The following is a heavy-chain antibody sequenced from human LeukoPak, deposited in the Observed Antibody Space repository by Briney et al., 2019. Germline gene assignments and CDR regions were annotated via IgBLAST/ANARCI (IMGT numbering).Heavy chain of an antibody. Sequence: SETLSLTCTVSGGSISSYYWGWIRQPPGKGLEWIGSIYYSGSTYYNPSLKSRVTISVDTSKNQFSLKLSSVTAADTAVYYCARALLQQLVLLVDYWGQGTLVTVSS. J-gene: IGHJ4*02. CDR3: ARALLQQLVLLVDY. CDR1: GGSISSYY. D-gene: IGHD6-13*01. CDR2: IYYSGST. V-gene: IGHV4-39*01.